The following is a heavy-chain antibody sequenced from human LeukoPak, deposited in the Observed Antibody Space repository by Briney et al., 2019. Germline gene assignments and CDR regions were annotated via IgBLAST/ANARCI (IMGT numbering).Heavy chain of an antibody. CDR2: ISTSGTP. CDR1: GDSISSGDYY. CDR3: ARGPY. J-gene: IGHJ4*02. V-gene: IGHV4-61*02. Sequence: PSETLSPTCTVSGDSISSGDYYWNWIRQPAGKRLEWIGRISTSGTPNYNPSFRGRLTISIDTSKNQFSLNLRSVTAAETGTYYCARGPYWGQGTLVTVSS.